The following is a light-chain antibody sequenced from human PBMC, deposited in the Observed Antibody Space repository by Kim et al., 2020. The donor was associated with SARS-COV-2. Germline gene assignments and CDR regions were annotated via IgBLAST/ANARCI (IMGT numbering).Light chain of an antibody. CDR3: QVWDSSSDHWV. V-gene: IGLV3-21*04. J-gene: IGLJ3*02. Sequence: SYELTQPPSVSVAPGKTARITCGGNNIGSKSVHWYQQKPGQAPVLVIYYDSDRPSGIPERFSGSNSGNTATLTISRVEAGDEDDYYCQVWDSSSDHWVLG. CDR1: NIGSKS. CDR2: YDS.